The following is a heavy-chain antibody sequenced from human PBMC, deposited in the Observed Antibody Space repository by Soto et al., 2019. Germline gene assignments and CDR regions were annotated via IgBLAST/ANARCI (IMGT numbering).Heavy chain of an antibody. CDR3: ARARPDIVMVVGETPGYYGMDV. V-gene: IGHV3-11*01. J-gene: IGHJ6*02. CDR1: GFTLSDYY. CDR2: IRGRGPTT. D-gene: IGHD2-8*02. Sequence: QVQLVESGGGLVKPGGSLRLSCAASGFTLSDYYMTWNRQAPGKGLEWVSYIRGRGPTTYYADSVKGRFSISRDNAKNSLFLQLNSLRVEDTAVYYCARARPDIVMVVGETPGYYGMDVWGQGTTVTVSS.